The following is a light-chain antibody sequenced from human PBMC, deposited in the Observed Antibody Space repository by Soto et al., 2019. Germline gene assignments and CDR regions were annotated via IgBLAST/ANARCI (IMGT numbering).Light chain of an antibody. CDR1: QSISSW. J-gene: IGKJ1*01. CDR2: KAS. Sequence: DIQMTQSPSTLSASVGDRVTITCRASQSISSWLAWYQQKPGKAPEVLIYKASSLESGVPSRFSGSGSVTEFTLTISSLQPDDFATYYCQQYNTYPWTFGQGTQVEIK. V-gene: IGKV1-5*03. CDR3: QQYNTYPWT.